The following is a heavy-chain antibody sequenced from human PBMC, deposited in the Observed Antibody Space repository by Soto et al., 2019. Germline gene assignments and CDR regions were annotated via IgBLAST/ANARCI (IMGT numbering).Heavy chain of an antibody. Sequence: SETLSLTCAVSGGSISSSNWWSWVRQPPGKGLEWIGEIYHSGSTNYNPSLKSRVTISVDKSKNQFSLKLSSVTAADTAVYYCARDLIPAARHYYYGMDVWRQGTTVTVSS. D-gene: IGHD2-2*01. CDR1: GGSISSSNW. CDR2: IYHSGST. CDR3: ARDLIPAARHYYYGMDV. J-gene: IGHJ6*02. V-gene: IGHV4-4*02.